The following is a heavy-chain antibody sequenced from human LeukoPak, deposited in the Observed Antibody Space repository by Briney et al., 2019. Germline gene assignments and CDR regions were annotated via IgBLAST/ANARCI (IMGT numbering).Heavy chain of an antibody. V-gene: IGHV1-18*04. D-gene: IGHD6-19*01. CDR2: ISAYNGNT. J-gene: IGHJ4*02. CDR1: GYTFTGYY. CDR3: ARGTSGWYTPNIDY. Sequence: ASVKVSCKASGYTFTGYYMHCVRQAPGQGLEWMGWISAYNGNTNYAQKLQGRVTMTTDTSTSTAYMELRSLRSDDTAVYYCARGTSGWYTPNIDYWGQGALVTVSS.